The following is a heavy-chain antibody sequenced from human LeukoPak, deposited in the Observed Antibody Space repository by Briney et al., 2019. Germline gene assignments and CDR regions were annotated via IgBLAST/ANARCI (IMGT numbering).Heavy chain of an antibody. J-gene: IGHJ4*02. D-gene: IGHD6-19*01. V-gene: IGHV4-34*01. CDR3: ARVQPLGSGWYHPLTLYFDY. Sequence: SETLSLTCAVYGGSFSGYYWSWIRQPPGKGLEWIGEINHSGSTNYNPSLKSRVTISVDTSKNQFSLKLSSVTAADTAVYYCARVQPLGSGWYHPLTLYFDYWGQGTLVTVSS. CDR2: INHSGST. CDR1: GGSFSGYY.